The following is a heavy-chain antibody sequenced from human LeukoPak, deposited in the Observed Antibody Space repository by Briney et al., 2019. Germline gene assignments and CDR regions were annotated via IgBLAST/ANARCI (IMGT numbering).Heavy chain of an antibody. CDR1: GYSFTSYR. V-gene: IGHV5-51*01. Sequence: MSGESLQISCKGSGYSFTSYRLGWVRQMPGKGPGWEGIIYPGDYDTRYSPSFQGQVTNSADKAISTAYLQWSSLKASDTAMYYWARGRNYYDSSGYGGAFDIWGQGTMVTVSS. D-gene: IGHD3-22*01. CDR3: ARGRNYYDSSGYGGAFDI. CDR2: IYPGDYDT. J-gene: IGHJ3*02.